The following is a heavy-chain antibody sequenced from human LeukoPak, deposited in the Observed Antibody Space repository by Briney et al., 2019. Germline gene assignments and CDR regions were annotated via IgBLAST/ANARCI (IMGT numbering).Heavy chain of an antibody. V-gene: IGHV3-11*04. J-gene: IGHJ4*02. CDR1: GFTFSGYY. CDR3: ARAGGGSSLLRFDS. Sequence: PGGSLRLSCAVSGFTFSGYYMTWIRQAPGKGLEWVSSISGSGGTIYYADSVKGRFSISRDNANNSLFLQMNSLTVDDTAVYFCARAGGGSSLLRFDSWGQGTLVTVSS. CDR2: ISGSGGTI. D-gene: IGHD6-6*01.